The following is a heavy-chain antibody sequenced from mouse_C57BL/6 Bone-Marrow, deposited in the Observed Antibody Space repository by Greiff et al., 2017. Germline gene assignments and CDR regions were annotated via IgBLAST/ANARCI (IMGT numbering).Heavy chain of an antibody. Sequence: VQLQQPGAELVKPGASVKMSCKASGYTFTSYWITWVKQRPGQGLEWIGDIYHGSGSTNYNEKFKSKATLTVDTSSSTAYMQLSSLTSEDSAVYYCATGGYYVDWYFDVWGTGTTVTVSS. CDR3: ATGGYYVDWYFDV. D-gene: IGHD2-3*01. CDR2: IYHGSGST. CDR1: GYTFTSYW. J-gene: IGHJ1*03. V-gene: IGHV1-55*01.